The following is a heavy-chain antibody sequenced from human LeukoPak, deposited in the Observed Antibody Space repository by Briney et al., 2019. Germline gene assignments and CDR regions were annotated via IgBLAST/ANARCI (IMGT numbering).Heavy chain of an antibody. Sequence: SETLSLTCTVSGGSISSGVYYWSWIRQHPGKGLEWMGYIFYTGRVSYNPSLKSRITISVDSTRNHFSLEVSSVTAADTAVYYCARTVGARTFYFDHWGHGTLVTVSS. CDR3: ARTVGARTFYFDH. CDR2: IFYTGRV. CDR1: GGSISSGVYY. V-gene: IGHV4-31*03. J-gene: IGHJ4*01. D-gene: IGHD1-26*01.